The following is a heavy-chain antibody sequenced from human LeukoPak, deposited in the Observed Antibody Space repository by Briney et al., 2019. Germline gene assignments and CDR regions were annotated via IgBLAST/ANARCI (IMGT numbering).Heavy chain of an antibody. CDR1: GFIFGDHA. V-gene: IGHV3-49*04. D-gene: IGHD5-18*01. CDR2: IRSKAYGGTT. Sequence: PGQSLRLSCTAYGFIFGDHAMSWVRQAPGKGLEGVGFIRSKAYGGTTEYAASVKGRFTISRDDSKSIAYLQMNSLETEDTALYYCTRGPILLWMHNGMDVWGQGTTVTVSS. J-gene: IGHJ6*02. CDR3: TRGPILLWMHNGMDV.